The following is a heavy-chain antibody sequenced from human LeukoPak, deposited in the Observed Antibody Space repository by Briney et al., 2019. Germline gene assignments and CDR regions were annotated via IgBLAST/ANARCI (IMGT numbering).Heavy chain of an antibody. Sequence: GGSLRLSCAASGFTFDDYGMSWVRQAPGKALDWVSVINWNGGSTGYADSVKGRFTISRDNAKNSLYLQMNSLRAEDTALYYCARDTYGSVSPFDYWGQGTLVTVSS. CDR2: INWNGGST. CDR1: GFTFDDYG. D-gene: IGHD3-10*01. J-gene: IGHJ4*02. CDR3: ARDTYGSVSPFDY. V-gene: IGHV3-20*04.